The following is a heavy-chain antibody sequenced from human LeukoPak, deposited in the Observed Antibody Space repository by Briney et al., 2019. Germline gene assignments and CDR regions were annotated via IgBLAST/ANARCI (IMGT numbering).Heavy chain of an antibody. D-gene: IGHD6-6*01. CDR1: GFTFSSYA. J-gene: IGHJ3*02. V-gene: IGHV3-30-3*01. Sequence: GRSLRLSCAASGFTFSSYAMHWVRQAPGKGLEWVAVISYDGSNKYYADSVKGRFTISRDNSKNTLYLQMSSLRAEDTAVYYCARVSSSDAFDIWGQGTMVTVSS. CDR2: ISYDGSNK. CDR3: ARVSSSDAFDI.